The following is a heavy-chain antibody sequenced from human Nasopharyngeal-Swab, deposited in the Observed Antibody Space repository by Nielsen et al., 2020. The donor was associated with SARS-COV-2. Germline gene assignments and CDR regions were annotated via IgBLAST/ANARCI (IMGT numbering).Heavy chain of an antibody. V-gene: IGHV3-30*04. CDR3: AKAFGEDQLAEDAFDA. D-gene: IGHD3-16*01. J-gene: IGHJ3*01. CDR1: GFTFSNYA. CDR2: ISYDGNIK. Sequence: GESLKISCAASGFTFSNYAMHWVRQAPGKGLEWVAVISYDGNIKSYADSVRGRFLISRDNSHNTLYLQMSRLRTEDRAVYYCAKAFGEDQLAEDAFDAWGQGTMVTVSS.